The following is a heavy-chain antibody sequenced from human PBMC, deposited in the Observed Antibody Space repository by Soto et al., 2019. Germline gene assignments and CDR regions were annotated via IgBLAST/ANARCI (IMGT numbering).Heavy chain of an antibody. Sequence: PGGSLRLSCAASGFTFNNYAMGWVRQAPGKGLEWVSAITGSGSDTYYLDSVKGRFTISRDNSKNTLFLQVNSLRAEDTAIYYCAKLGSSAWSPHYYFDYWRHGTLVTVSS. CDR2: ITGSGSDT. J-gene: IGHJ4*01. D-gene: IGHD3-10*01. V-gene: IGHV3-23*01. CDR3: AKLGSSAWSPHYYFDY. CDR1: GFTFNNYA.